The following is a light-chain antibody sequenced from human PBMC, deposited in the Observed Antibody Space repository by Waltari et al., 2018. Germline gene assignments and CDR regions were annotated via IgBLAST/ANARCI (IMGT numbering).Light chain of an antibody. J-gene: IGKJ1*01. CDR3: QHYVRLPAT. CDR2: GAS. V-gene: IGKV3-20*01. Sequence: EIVLTQSPGTLSLSPGERANLSCRASQSVSRSLAWYQQKPGQAPRLLISGASNRPTGIPDRFSGSGSGTDFSLTISSLEPEDFAVYSCQHYVRLPATFGQGTKVEIK. CDR1: QSVSRS.